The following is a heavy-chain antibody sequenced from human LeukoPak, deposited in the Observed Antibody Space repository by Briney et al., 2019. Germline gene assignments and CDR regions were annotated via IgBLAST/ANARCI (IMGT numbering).Heavy chain of an antibody. V-gene: IGHV1-2*02. D-gene: IGHD3-22*01. J-gene: IGHJ4*02. CDR1: GYTFTGYY. CDR2: INPNSGGT. Sequence: ASVKVSCKASGYTFTGYYMHWVRQAPGQGLEWMGWINPNSGGTNYAQKFQGRVTMTRDTSISTAYMELSRLRSDDTAVYYCARDYYYDSSGYYYFDYWGQGTLVTVSS. CDR3: ARDYYYDSSGYYYFDY.